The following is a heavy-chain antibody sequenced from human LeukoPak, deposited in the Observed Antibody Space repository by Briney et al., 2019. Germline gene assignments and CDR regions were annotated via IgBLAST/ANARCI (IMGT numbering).Heavy chain of an antibody. CDR1: GFTFSSYA. V-gene: IGHV3-23*01. Sequence: GGSLRLSCAASGFTFSSYAMSWVRQAPGKGLEWVSAISGSGGSTYYADSVKGRFTISRDNSKNTLYLQMNSPRAEDTAVYYCAKDGDGYYDYIWGSYRYSNWFDPWGQGTLVTVSS. CDR3: AKDGDGYYDYIWGSYRYSNWFDP. D-gene: IGHD3-16*02. J-gene: IGHJ5*02. CDR2: ISGSGGST.